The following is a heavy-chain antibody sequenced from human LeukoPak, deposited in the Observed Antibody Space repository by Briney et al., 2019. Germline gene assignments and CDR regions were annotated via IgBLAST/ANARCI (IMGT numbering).Heavy chain of an antibody. Sequence: GASVKVSCKASGGTFSSYAISWVRQAPGQGLEWMGWINPNSGGTNYAQKFQGRVTTTRDTSISTAYMELTRLRSDDTAVYYCARDRPPRAFDIWGQGTMVTVSS. D-gene: IGHD6-6*01. CDR3: ARDRPPRAFDI. CDR1: GGTFSSYA. V-gene: IGHV1-2*02. J-gene: IGHJ3*02. CDR2: INPNSGGT.